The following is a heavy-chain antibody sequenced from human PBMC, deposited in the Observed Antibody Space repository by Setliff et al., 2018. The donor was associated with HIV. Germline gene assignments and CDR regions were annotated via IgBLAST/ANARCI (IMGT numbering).Heavy chain of an antibody. V-gene: IGHV4-59*01. CDR1: GGSISTYY. D-gene: IGHD5-18*01. CDR2: IYYSGST. CDR3: ARGVTHPPPFGAFDI. J-gene: IGHJ3*02. Sequence: KPSETLSLTCTVSGGSISTYYWSWIRQSPGKGLEWIGYIYYSGSTKYNPSLKSRLTISVDTSKNQFSLKLRSVTAADTAFYYCARGVTHPPPFGAFDIWGLGTLVTV.